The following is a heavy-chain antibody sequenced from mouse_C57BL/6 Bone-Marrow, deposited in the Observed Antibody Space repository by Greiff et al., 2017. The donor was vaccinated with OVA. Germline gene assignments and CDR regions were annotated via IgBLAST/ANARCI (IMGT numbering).Heavy chain of an antibody. D-gene: IGHD2-3*01. CDR1: GFTFSDYY. J-gene: IGHJ2*01. CDR3: ARHGIYDGYWGYFDY. CDR2: ISNGGGST. Sequence: DVHLVESGGGLVQPGGSLKLSCAASGFTFSDYYMYWVRQTPEKRLEWVAYISNGGGSTYYPDTVKGRFTISRDNAKNTLYLQMSRLKSEDTAMYYCARHGIYDGYWGYFDYWGQGTTLTVSS. V-gene: IGHV5-12*01.